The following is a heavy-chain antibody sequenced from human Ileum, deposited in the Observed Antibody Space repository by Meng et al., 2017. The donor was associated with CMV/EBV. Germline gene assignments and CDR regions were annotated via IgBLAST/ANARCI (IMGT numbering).Heavy chain of an antibody. V-gene: IGHV3-72*01. CDR2: TRNKANSYTT. CDR1: GYNFSEHY. CDR3: ARSNFAYHLDY. Sequence: ETSGYNFSEHYIDWVREAPGKGLEWGGLTRNKANSYTTEYAASVQGRFTISRDDSKNSVYLQMNSLKNEDTAVYYCARSNFAYHLDYWGQGTLVTVSS. J-gene: IGHJ4*02. D-gene: IGHD3-3*02.